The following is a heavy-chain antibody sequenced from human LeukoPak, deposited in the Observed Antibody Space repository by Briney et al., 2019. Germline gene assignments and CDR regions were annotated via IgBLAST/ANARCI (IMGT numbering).Heavy chain of an antibody. CDR2: IYYSGST. Sequence: SETLSLTCTVSGGSISSSSYYWGWIRQPPGKGLEWIGSIYYSGSTYYNPSLKSRVTISVDTSKNQCSLKLSSVTAADTAVYYCARAVITFGAAVAKGFDCWGQGTLVTVSS. J-gene: IGHJ4*02. CDR3: ARAVITFGAAVAKGFDC. CDR1: GGSISSSSYY. V-gene: IGHV4-39*01. D-gene: IGHD3-16*01.